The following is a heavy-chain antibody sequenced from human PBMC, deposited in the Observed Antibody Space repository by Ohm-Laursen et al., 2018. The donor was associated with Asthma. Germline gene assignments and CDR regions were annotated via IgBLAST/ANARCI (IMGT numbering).Heavy chain of an antibody. J-gene: IGHJ4*02. CDR2: IYIANT. D-gene: IGHD2-21*01. V-gene: IGHV1-18*04. CDR3: VRDVVDRFDH. Sequence: ATVKISCKVSGYTVTRYAFSWVRQAPGPRPVWMRWIYIANTNYAPKFRDRVTLTTDTSTNTLYMDLRSLRSDATAVYYCVRDVVDRFDHWGQGSLVTVSS. CDR1: GYTVTRYA.